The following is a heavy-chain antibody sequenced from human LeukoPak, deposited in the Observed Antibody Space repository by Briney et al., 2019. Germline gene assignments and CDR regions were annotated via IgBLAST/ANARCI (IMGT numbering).Heavy chain of an antibody. J-gene: IGHJ4*02. CDR2: IYYSGST. CDR3: ASGGATTFFDY. V-gene: IGHV4-31*03. D-gene: IGHD5-24*01. CDR1: GGSISSGGYH. Sequence: SETLSLTCTVSGGSISSGGYHWSWIRQHPGKGLEWIGYIYYSGSTYYNPSLKSRVTISVDTSKNQFSLKLSSVTAADTAVYYCASGGATTFFDYWGQGTLVTVSS.